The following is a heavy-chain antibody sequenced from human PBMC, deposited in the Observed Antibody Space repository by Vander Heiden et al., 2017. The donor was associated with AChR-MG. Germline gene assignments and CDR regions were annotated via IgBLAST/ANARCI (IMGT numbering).Heavy chain of an antibody. Sequence: QVQLVESGGGVVQPGRPLRLSCAASGFTLSTDGMHWVRQGPGKGLEWVAVISYDGSNKYYADSVKGRFTISRDNSKNTLYLQMNSRRAEDTTVYYCAKGDCGGDCYQGGFDYWGQGTLVTVSS. CDR2: ISYDGSNK. V-gene: IGHV3-30*18. CDR1: GFTLSTDG. D-gene: IGHD2-21*02. J-gene: IGHJ4*02. CDR3: AKGDCGGDCYQGGFDY.